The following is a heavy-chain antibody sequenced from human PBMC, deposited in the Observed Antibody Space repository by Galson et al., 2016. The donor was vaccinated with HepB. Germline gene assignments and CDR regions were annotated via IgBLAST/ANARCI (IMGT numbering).Heavy chain of an antibody. V-gene: IGHV3-66*01. CDR3: TRTHYYDSSGDAFDI. Sequence: SLRLSCAASGFTVSSNFMSWVRQAPGKGLEWVSVIYSDGTTYYADSVKGRFTVSRDNSKNTLYLRMNSLRAEDTAGYYCTRTHYYDSSGDAFDIWGQGAMVTVSS. CDR2: IYSDGTT. D-gene: IGHD3-22*01. J-gene: IGHJ3*02. CDR1: GFTVSSNF.